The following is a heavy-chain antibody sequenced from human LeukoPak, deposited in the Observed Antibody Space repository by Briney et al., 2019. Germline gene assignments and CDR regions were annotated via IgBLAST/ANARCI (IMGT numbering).Heavy chain of an antibody. D-gene: IGHD6-6*01. V-gene: IGHV3-48*04. CDR2: ISSSSSNI. J-gene: IGHJ4*02. CDR1: GFTFRNYG. Sequence: GGSLRLSCAASGFTFRNYGMNWVRQAPGKGLEWVSYISSSSSNIAYADSVKGRFTISRDNVRNSLYLQINSLRVEDTSVYYCARGGAARPDYWGQGTLVTVSS. CDR3: ARGGAARPDY.